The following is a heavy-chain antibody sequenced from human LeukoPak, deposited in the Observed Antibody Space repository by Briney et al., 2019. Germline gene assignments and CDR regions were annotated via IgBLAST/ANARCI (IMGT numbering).Heavy chain of an antibody. CDR3: ARDIAAAETGAFDI. CDR1: GFTFSSYS. V-gene: IGHV3-21*01. J-gene: IGHJ3*02. CDR2: ISSSSSYI. Sequence: SGGSLRLSCAASGFTFSSYSMNWVRQAPGKGLEWVSSISSSSSYIYYADSVKGRFTISRDNAKNSLYLQMNSLRAEDTAVYYCARDIAAAETGAFDIWGQGTMVTVSS. D-gene: IGHD6-13*01.